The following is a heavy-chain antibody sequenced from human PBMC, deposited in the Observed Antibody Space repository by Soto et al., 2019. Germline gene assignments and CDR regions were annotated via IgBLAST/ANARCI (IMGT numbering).Heavy chain of an antibody. Sequence: PSETLSLTCVVSGGSLSDYFWSWIRQPPGMALEWIGEINHLGSINYNPSLKIRVTMSVDTSKNQYSLTLNSVTAADTATYYCARGGISHWAYFYYMDVWDRGTTVTVSS. CDR2: INHLGSI. CDR1: GGSLSDYF. D-gene: IGHD2-21*01. CDR3: ARGGISHWAYFYYMDV. J-gene: IGHJ6*03. V-gene: IGHV4-34*01.